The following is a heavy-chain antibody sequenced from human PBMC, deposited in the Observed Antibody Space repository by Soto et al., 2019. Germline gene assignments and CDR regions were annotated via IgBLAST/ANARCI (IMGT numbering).Heavy chain of an antibody. V-gene: IGHV1-18*04. J-gene: IGHJ6*02. CDR3: ARGGYYDSSGSRNYYYYGMNV. CDR1: GYTFTSYG. D-gene: IGHD3-22*01. CDR2: ISAYDGNT. Sequence: QAQLVQSGAEVKKPGASVKVSCKASGYTFTSYGINWVRQAPGQGLEWLGRISAYDGNTKYAQSVQGRVSMTTDTSTKTAYMALRSLRSDDTAMYYCARGGYYDSSGSRNYYYYGMNVWGQGTTVSVSS.